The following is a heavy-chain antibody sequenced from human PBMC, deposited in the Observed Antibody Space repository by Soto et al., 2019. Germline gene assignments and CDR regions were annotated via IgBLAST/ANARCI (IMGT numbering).Heavy chain of an antibody. CDR1: GGTFSSYA. CDR3: ARSVRFSPHDYYYYGMDV. V-gene: IGHV1-69*01. CDR2: IIPIFGTA. D-gene: IGHD3-3*01. J-gene: IGHJ6*02. Sequence: QVQLVQSGAEVKKPGSSVKVSCKASGGTFSSYAISWVRQAPGQGLEWMGGIIPIFGTANYAQKFQGRVTITADESTSTAYMELSSLRSEDTAVYYCARSVRFSPHDYYYYGMDVWGHGTTVTVSS.